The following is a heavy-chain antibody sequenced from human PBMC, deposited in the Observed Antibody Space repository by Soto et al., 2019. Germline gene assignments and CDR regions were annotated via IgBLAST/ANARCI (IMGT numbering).Heavy chain of an antibody. D-gene: IGHD6-13*01. V-gene: IGHV3-21*01. J-gene: IGHJ6*02. CDR3: ARDGSRWYYYGMDV. Sequence: PGGSLRLSCAASGFTFSSYSMNWVRQAPGKGLEWVSSISSSSSYIYYADSVKGRFTISRDNAKNSLYLQMNSLRAEDTAVYYCARDGSRWYYYGMDVWGQGTRVTVSS. CDR1: GFTFSSYS. CDR2: ISSSSSYI.